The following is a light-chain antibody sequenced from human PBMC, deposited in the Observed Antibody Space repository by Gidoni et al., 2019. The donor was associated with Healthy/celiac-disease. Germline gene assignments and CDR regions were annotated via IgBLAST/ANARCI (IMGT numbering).Light chain of an antibody. J-gene: IGKJ2*01. V-gene: IGKV4-1*01. CDR2: WAS. Sequence: IVMTPSPDSLPVSLGERATINCKSSQRVLYSSNNKNYLAWYQQKPGQPPKLLIYWASTRESGVPDRFSGSGSGTDFTLTISSLQAEDVAVYYCQQYYSTPYTFGQGTKLEIK. CDR3: QQYYSTPYT. CDR1: QRVLYSSNNKNY.